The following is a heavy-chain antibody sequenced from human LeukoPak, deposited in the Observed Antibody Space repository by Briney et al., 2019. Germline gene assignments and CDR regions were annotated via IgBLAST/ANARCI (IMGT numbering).Heavy chain of an antibody. V-gene: IGHV3-13*01. CDR3: ARGNRYDYVWGSYRYPMDV. Sequence: PGGSLRLSCAASGFTFSSYDMHWVRQATGKGLEWVSAIGTAGDTYYPGSVKGRFTISRENAKNSLYLQMNSLRAGDTAVYYCARGNRYDYVWGSYRYPMDVWGQGTTVTVSS. D-gene: IGHD3-16*02. J-gene: IGHJ6*02. CDR1: GFTFSSYD. CDR2: IGTAGDT.